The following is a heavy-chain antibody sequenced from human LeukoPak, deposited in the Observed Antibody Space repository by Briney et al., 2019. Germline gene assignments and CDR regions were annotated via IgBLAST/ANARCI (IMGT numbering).Heavy chain of an antibody. CDR1: GYRFITYW. CDR3: ARRAYSDGILGGFDY. J-gene: IGHJ4*02. D-gene: IGHD5-12*01. V-gene: IGHV5-51*01. Sequence: PGESLKISCQVSGYRFITYWIGWVRQMPGKGLEWMGIIYPGDSDTRYSPSFEGQVTISADKSINTAYVQWTSLKASDTAIYYCARRAYSDGILGGFDYWGQGTLVTVSS. CDR2: IYPGDSDT.